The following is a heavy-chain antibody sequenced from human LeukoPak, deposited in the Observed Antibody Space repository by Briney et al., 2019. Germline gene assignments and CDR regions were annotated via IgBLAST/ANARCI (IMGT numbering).Heavy chain of an antibody. J-gene: IGHJ6*03. CDR3: ARGIVVVYYYYMDV. V-gene: IGHV1-69*05. D-gene: IGHD2-2*01. CDR1: GGTFSGYA. CDR2: IIPIFGTA. Sequence: AASVKVSCKASGGTFSGYAISWVRQAPGQGLEWMGGIIPIFGTANYAQKFQGRVTITTDESTSTAYMELSSLRSEDTAVYYCARGIVVVYYYYMDVWGKGTTVTVSS.